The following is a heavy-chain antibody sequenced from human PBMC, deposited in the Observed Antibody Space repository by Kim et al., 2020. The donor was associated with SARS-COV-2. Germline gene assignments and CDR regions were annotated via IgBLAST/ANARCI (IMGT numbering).Heavy chain of an antibody. V-gene: IGHV3-23*01. J-gene: IGHJ4*02. CDR2: LSASDGNT. Sequence: GGSLRLSCASSGFTFSSYAMSWVRQAPGKGLEWVSALSASDGNTYYADSVKGRFTISRDNSKNTLYLLMNSLRAEDTAVYFCAKGKDGGDYSDSYYFGYWGQGTLVTVSS. D-gene: IGHD2-21*02. CDR3: AKGKDGGDYSDSYYFGY. CDR1: GFTFSSYA.